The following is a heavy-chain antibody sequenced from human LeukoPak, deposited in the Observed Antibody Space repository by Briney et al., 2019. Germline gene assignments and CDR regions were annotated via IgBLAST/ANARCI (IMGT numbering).Heavy chain of an antibody. J-gene: IGHJ4*02. CDR3: GRAGGGGGYHY. D-gene: IGHD3-16*02. Sequence: SQTLSLTCAISGDSVSNNTAGWNWFRQSPSRGLEWLGRTYYRSKWYNDYAVSVKGRITVNPDTSKSQFSLQLNSVAPEDKAVYYCGRAGGGGGYHYWGQGTLVTVSS. CDR1: GDSVSNNTAG. CDR2: TYYRSKWYN. V-gene: IGHV6-1*01.